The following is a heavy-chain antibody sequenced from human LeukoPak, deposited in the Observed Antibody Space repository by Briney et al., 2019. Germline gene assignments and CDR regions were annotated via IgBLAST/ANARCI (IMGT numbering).Heavy chain of an antibody. CDR2: FEPEDGKT. D-gene: IGHD3-10*01. J-gene: IGHJ4*02. CDR3: ATSRRLWVRELSSFDY. Sequence: SVNVSCKVSGYTLTELSMHSVRPAPGRGGAGVGGFEPEDGKTIYAQKFQGRVTMTEDTSTDTAYMELSSLRSEDTAVYYCATSRRLWVRELSSFDYWGQGTLVTVSS. CDR1: GYTLTELS. V-gene: IGHV1-24*01.